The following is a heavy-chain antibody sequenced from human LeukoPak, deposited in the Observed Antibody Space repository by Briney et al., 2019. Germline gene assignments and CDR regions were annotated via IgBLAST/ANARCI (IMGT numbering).Heavy chain of an antibody. CDR1: GFTFSSYG. CDR2: ISYDGSNK. J-gene: IGHJ4*02. D-gene: IGHD3-10*01. CDR3: ALLWNYFDY. Sequence: PGGSLRLSCAASGFTFSSYGMHWVRQAPGKGLEWVAVISYDGSNKYYADSVKGRFTISRDNSKNTLYLQMNSLRAEDTAVYYCALLWNYFDYWGQGTLVTVSS. V-gene: IGHV3-30*03.